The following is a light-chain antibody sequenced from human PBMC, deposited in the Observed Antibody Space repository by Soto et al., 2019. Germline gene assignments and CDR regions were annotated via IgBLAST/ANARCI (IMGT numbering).Light chain of an antibody. CDR3: CSYAGSYTVV. V-gene: IGLV2-11*01. CDR1: SSDVGGYNY. CDR2: DVK. Sequence: QSALTQPGSVSGSPGQSVTISCTGTSSDVGGYNYVSWYQQYPGKAPKLMIYDVKTRPSGVPDRFSGSKSGNTASLTISGLQAEDEADYYCCSYAGSYTVVFGTGTKLTVL. J-gene: IGLJ1*01.